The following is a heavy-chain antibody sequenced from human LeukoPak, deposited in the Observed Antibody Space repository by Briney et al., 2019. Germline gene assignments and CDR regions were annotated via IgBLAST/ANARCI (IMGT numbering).Heavy chain of an antibody. Sequence: PGGSLRLSCAASGFTFSSYAMSWVRQAPGKGLEWVSAISGSGGSTYYADSVKGRFTISRDNSKNTLYLQMNSLRAEDTAVYYCAKLRFPVTKGSYFDYWGQGTLVTVSS. J-gene: IGHJ4*02. CDR3: AKLRFPVTKGSYFDY. D-gene: IGHD4-17*01. CDR2: ISGSGGST. CDR1: GFTFSSYA. V-gene: IGHV3-23*01.